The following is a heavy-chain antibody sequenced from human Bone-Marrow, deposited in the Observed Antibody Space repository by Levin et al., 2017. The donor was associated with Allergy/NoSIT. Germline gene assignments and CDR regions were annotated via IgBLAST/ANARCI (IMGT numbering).Heavy chain of an antibody. J-gene: IGHJ4*02. D-gene: IGHD6-19*01. CDR2: ISASGGNT. CDR1: GFTFSSYA. Sequence: GGSLRLSCAASGFTFSSYAMSWVRQAPGKGLEWISGISASGGNTYFADSVKGRFSISRDDSQNTVSLQMNSLRAEDTAIYYCARFKTGGGWAAMDYWGQGPLVTVS. V-gene: IGHV3-23*01. CDR3: ARFKTGGGWAAMDY.